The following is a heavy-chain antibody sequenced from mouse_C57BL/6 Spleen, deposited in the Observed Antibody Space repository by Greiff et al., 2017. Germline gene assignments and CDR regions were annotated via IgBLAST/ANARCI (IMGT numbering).Heavy chain of an antibody. CDR1: GYAFSSSW. CDR3: AKGCNWADY. Sequence: QVQLQQSGPELVKPGASVKISCKASGYAFSSSWMNWVKQRPGKGLEWIGRIYPGDGDTTYNGKSTGKATLTADKSASTAYMQLRSQTCEDSAVYFCAKGCNWADYWGKGTTLTVSS. V-gene: IGHV1-82*01. D-gene: IGHD4-1*01. CDR2: IYPGDGDT. J-gene: IGHJ2*01.